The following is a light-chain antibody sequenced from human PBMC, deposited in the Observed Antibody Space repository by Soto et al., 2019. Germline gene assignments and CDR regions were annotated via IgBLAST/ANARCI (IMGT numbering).Light chain of an antibody. CDR3: TSYAGDTSLGV. Sequence: QSVLAQPPSVSGAPGQKVTISCTGSSSNIGAGYDLHWYQQLPGTAPKLLLYGNSNRPSGVPDRFSGSKSGTSASLAITGLQAEDEADYYCTSYAGDTSLGVLGGGTKLTVL. CDR1: SSNIGAGYD. J-gene: IGLJ3*02. CDR2: GNS. V-gene: IGLV1-40*01.